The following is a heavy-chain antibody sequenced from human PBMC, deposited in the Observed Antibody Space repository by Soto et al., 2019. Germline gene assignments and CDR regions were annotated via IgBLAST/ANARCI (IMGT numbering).Heavy chain of an antibody. J-gene: IGHJ4*02. Sequence: QITLKESGPTLVKPTQTLTLTCTFSGFSLSTSGVGVGWIRQPPGKALEWLALIYWDDDKCYSPSLKSRLTITKDTSKNQVVLTMTNMDPVDTATYYCAHRREWLNYDILTGYSTDGFDYWGQGTLVTVSS. V-gene: IGHV2-5*02. CDR2: IYWDDDK. CDR3: AHRREWLNYDILTGYSTDGFDY. D-gene: IGHD3-9*01. CDR1: GFSLSTSGVG.